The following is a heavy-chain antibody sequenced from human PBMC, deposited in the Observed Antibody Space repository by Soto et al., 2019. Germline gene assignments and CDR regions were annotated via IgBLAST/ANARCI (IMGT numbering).Heavy chain of an antibody. CDR3: RGGDTIFGVVITDDAFDI. Sequence: EVQLLESGGGLVQPGGSLRLSCAASGFTFSSYAMSWVRQAPGKGLEWVSAISGSGGSTYYADSVKGRFTISRDNSKNPLYLQMNSLRAEDTAVYYCRGGDTIFGVVITDDAFDIWGQGTMVTVSS. D-gene: IGHD3-3*01. CDR1: GFTFSSYA. CDR2: ISGSGGST. V-gene: IGHV3-23*01. J-gene: IGHJ3*02.